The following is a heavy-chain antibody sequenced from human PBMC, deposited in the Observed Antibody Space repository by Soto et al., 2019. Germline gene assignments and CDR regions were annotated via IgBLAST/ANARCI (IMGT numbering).Heavy chain of an antibody. D-gene: IGHD6-19*01. CDR3: ARPFDTSGLYDY. Sequence: GESLKISCKGSGYSFTSYWIAWVRQMPGKGLECMGIIYPGDSDTRYSPSFQGQVTISADKSISTAYLQWSSLKASDTAIYYCARPFDTSGLYDYWGQGTQVTFSS. V-gene: IGHV5-51*01. CDR2: IYPGDSDT. J-gene: IGHJ4*02. CDR1: GYSFTSYW.